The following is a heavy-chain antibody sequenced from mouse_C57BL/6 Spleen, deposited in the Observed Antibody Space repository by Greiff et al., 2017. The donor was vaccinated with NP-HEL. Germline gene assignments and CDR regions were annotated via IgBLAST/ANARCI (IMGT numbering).Heavy chain of an antibody. CDR1: GYAFSSYW. CDR3: ARGEIFYYGSSPAWFAY. CDR2: IYPGDGAT. D-gene: IGHD1-1*01. V-gene: IGHV1-80*01. Sequence: QVQLQQSGAELVKPGASVKISCKASGYAFSSYWMNWVKQRPGKGLEWIGQIYPGDGATNYNGKFKGKATLTADKSSSTAYMQLSSLTSEDSAVYFCARGEIFYYGSSPAWFAYWGQGTLVTVSA. J-gene: IGHJ3*01.